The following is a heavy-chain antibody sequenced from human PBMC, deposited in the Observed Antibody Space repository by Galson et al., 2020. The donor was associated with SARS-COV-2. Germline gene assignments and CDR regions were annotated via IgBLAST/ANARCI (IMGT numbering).Heavy chain of an antibody. J-gene: IGHJ4*02. V-gene: IGHV4-39*01. Sequence: SETLSLTCSVSGASIYNSNFYWGWIRQPPGKGLEWIASVYYGGTTYYNTSLKSRVTISVDTSKNQFSLMLTSMTAADTAVYYCAGQVLRTGERDYWGQGTLVTVSS. CDR1: GASIYNSNFY. D-gene: IGHD2-15*01. CDR2: VYYGGTT. CDR3: AGQVLRTGERDY.